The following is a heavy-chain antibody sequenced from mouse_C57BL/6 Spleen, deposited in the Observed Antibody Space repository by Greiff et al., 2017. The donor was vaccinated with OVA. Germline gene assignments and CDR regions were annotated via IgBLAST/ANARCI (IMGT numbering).Heavy chain of an antibody. CDR1: GFTFSDYG. CDR2: ISSGSSTI. Sequence: EVKVVESGGGLVKPGGSLKLSCAASGFTFSDYGMHWVRQAPEKGLEWVAYISSGSSTIYYADTVKGRFTISRDNAKNTLFLQMTSRRSEDTAMYYCARRHYGSSYWYFDVWGTGTTVTVSS. J-gene: IGHJ1*03. CDR3: ARRHYGSSYWYFDV. V-gene: IGHV5-17*01. D-gene: IGHD1-1*01.